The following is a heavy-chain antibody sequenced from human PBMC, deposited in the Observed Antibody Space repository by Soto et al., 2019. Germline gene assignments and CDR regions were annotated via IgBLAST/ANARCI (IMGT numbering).Heavy chain of an antibody. Sequence: GGSLRLSCAASGFTFGNYGVYWVRQAPGKGLEWVAFISYDGSNKYYADSVKGRFTISRDNSKNTLYLQMNSLRAEDTAVYFCAGGYSFGDYWGQGTLVTVSS. CDR3: AGGYSFGDY. CDR2: ISYDGSNK. D-gene: IGHD5-18*01. V-gene: IGHV3-30*03. CDR1: GFTFGNYG. J-gene: IGHJ4*02.